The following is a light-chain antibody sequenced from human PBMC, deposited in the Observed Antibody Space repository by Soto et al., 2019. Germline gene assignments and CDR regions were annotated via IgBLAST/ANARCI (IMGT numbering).Light chain of an antibody. J-gene: IGLJ1*01. V-gene: IGLV2-14*01. CDR3: NSYTSTSFYV. CDR1: SSDVGGYNY. Sequence: QSALTQPASVSGSPGQSITISCTGTSSDVGGYNYVSWYQQHPGKVPKLMIYEVSNRPSGVSNRFSGAKSGNTASLTISGLQAEYEAEYYCNSYTSTSFYVFGTGTKVTVL. CDR2: EVS.